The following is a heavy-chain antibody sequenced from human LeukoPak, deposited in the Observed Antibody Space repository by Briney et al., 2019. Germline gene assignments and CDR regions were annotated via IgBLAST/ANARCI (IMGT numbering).Heavy chain of an antibody. J-gene: IGHJ3*02. CDR3: ARGPGGATGEAFDI. V-gene: IGHV4-61*02. CDR1: GGSISSGGYS. D-gene: IGHD3-10*01. Sequence: KTSQTLSLTCAVSGGSISSGGYSWTWIRQPAGKGLEWIGRIYTSGSTNYNPSLKSRVIMSVDTSKDQFSLKLTSLTAADTAVYYCARGPGGATGEAFDIWGRGTMVTVSS. CDR2: IYTSGST.